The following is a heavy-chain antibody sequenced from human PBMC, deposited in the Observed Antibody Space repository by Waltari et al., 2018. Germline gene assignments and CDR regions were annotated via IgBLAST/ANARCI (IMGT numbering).Heavy chain of an antibody. J-gene: IGHJ4*02. Sequence: EVQLVQSGAEVKKPGESLKISCQAFGYHFSSYWLGWVRQMPGKGLEWMGISYPGDSEARYSPSFEGQVTISVDKSISSAYLQWSSLKASDTGIYFCARLDGQQVVPYWGQGTRVTVSS. CDR2: SYPGDSEA. CDR3: ARLDGQQVVPY. D-gene: IGHD6-13*01. CDR1: GYHFSSYW. V-gene: IGHV5-51*01.